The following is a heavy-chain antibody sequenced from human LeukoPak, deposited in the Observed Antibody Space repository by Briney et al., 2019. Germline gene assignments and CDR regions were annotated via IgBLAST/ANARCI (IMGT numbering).Heavy chain of an antibody. Sequence: PGGSLRLSCAASGFTFSSYAMHWVRQAPGKGLEWVASINQDGSEKYYVDSVKGRFTISRDNANNSLYLQMNSLRAEDTAVYYCARRTTVVTVNPKTVDYWGQGTLVTVSS. D-gene: IGHD4-23*01. CDR1: GFTFSSYA. J-gene: IGHJ4*02. V-gene: IGHV3-7*03. CDR2: INQDGSEK. CDR3: ARRTTVVTVNPKTVDY.